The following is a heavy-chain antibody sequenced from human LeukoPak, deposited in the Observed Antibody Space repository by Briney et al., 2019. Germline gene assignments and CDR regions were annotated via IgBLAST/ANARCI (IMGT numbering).Heavy chain of an antibody. CDR2: IKQDGSEK. J-gene: IGHJ4*02. V-gene: IGHV3-7*01. Sequence: GGSLRLSCAASGFTFSSYWMSWVRQAPGKGLEWVANIKQDGSEKYYVDSVKGRFTISRDNAKNSLYLQMNSLRAEDTAVYYCARPPSRYVLRYFDWLPYYFDYWGQGTLVTVSS. CDR1: GFTFSSYW. CDR3: ARPPSRYVLRYFDWLPYYFDY. D-gene: IGHD3-9*01.